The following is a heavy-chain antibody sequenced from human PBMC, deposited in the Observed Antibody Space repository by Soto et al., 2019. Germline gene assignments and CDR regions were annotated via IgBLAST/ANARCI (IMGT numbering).Heavy chain of an antibody. CDR3: AKTNADGYNYDY. CDR1: GFTFSSYA. D-gene: IGHD5-12*01. Sequence: PGGSLRLSCAASGFTFSSYAMSWVRQAPGKGLEWVSTIRRDGGNTYYADSVKARFSISRDNSKNTLYLQLNSLRADDTAVYYCAKTNADGYNYDYWGQGTLVTVSS. V-gene: IGHV3-23*01. J-gene: IGHJ4*02. CDR2: IRRDGGNT.